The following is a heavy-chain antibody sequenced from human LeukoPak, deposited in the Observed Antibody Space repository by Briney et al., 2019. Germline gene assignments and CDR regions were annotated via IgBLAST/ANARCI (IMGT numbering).Heavy chain of an antibody. Sequence: ASVKVPCKVSGYTLTELSMHWVRQAPGKGLEWMGGFDPEDGETIYAQKFQGRVTMTEDTSTDTAYMELSGLRSEDTAVYYCATHTDYGDYVAFDYWGQGTLVTVSS. J-gene: IGHJ4*02. D-gene: IGHD4-17*01. V-gene: IGHV1-24*01. CDR3: ATHTDYGDYVAFDY. CDR2: FDPEDGET. CDR1: GYTLTELS.